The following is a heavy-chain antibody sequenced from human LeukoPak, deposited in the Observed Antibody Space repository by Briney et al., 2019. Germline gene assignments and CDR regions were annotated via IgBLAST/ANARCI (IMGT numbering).Heavy chain of an antibody. CDR3: ARSSSSHRAWFDP. D-gene: IGHD6-6*01. CDR1: GGSISSYY. V-gene: IGHV4-59*08. J-gene: IGHJ5*02. Sequence: SETLSLTCTVSGGSISSYYWSWIRQPPGKGLEWIGYICYSGSTNYNPSLKSRVTISVDTSKNQFSLKLSSVTAADTAVYYCARSSSSHRAWFDPWGQGTLVTVSS. CDR2: ICYSGST.